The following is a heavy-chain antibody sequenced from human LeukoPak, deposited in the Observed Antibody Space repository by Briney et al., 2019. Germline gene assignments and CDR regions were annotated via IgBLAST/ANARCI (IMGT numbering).Heavy chain of an antibody. D-gene: IGHD2-2*01. CDR3: ARAEQYQLLLH. Sequence: SVNVSCKASGYTFTSYGITWVRQAPGQGLEWMGWISAYNGNTNYAQKLQGRVTMTTDTSTSTAYLDLRSLRSDDTAVYYCARAEQYQLLLHWGQGTLVTVSS. CDR2: ISAYNGNT. V-gene: IGHV1-18*01. J-gene: IGHJ4*02. CDR1: GYTFTSYG.